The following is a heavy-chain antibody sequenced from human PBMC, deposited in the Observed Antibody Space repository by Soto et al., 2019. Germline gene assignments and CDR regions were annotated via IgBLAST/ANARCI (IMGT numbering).Heavy chain of an antibody. V-gene: IGHV3-48*02. J-gene: IGHJ4*02. Sequence: GGSLRLSCAASGFTFRSYSMNWVRQAPGKGLEWVSYISVSSAVIHYADSVQGRFTISRDNAKNSLYLQMNSLRDEDTAVYYCTRGAYDSSGFTFDYWGQGTLVTVSS. CDR1: GFTFRSYS. CDR2: ISVSSAVI. CDR3: TRGAYDSSGFTFDY. D-gene: IGHD3-22*01.